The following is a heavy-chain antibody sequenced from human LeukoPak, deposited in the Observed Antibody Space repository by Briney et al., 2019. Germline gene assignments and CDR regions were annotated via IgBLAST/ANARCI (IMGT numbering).Heavy chain of an antibody. CDR3: ARGLLQYVDWLLPSFDY. D-gene: IGHD3-9*01. CDR1: GFIFGAYW. CDR2: IRQAGSET. J-gene: IGHJ4*02. Sequence: GGSLRLSCTASGFIFGAYWMSWVRQAPGKGLEWVANIRQAGSETYYVDSVKGRFTISRDNSKNSLHLQMNSLRAEDTAVYYCARGLLQYVDWLLPSFDYWGQGTLVTVSS. V-gene: IGHV3-7*01.